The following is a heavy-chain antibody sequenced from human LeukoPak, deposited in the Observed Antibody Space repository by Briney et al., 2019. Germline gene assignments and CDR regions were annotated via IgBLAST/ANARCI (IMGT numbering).Heavy chain of an antibody. D-gene: IGHD3/OR15-3a*01. V-gene: IGHV4-38-2*02. CDR2: MFHSGST. Sequence: SETLSLTCTVSGYSMKSGYYWGWIRQSPGKGLEWMGSMFHSGSTYDNASLKSRVSISVDTSNNQFSLKLTSVTAADTAVYYCARQTGSGLFILPGGQGTLVTVSS. CDR3: ARQTGSGLFILP. CDR1: GYSMKSGYY. J-gene: IGHJ4*02.